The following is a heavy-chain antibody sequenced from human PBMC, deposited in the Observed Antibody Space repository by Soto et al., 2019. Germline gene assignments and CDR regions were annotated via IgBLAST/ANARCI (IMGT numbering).Heavy chain of an antibody. D-gene: IGHD1-1*01. J-gene: IGHJ4*02. V-gene: IGHV3-33*01. Sequence: QVQLEESGGGVVQPGTSLRLSCAASGFLFSRFGMHWVRQAPGKGLEWVAVIVNHGGSTGYADSVRGRFTISRDNSRXXXXXXXXXXXXXDXXXXXXXRDDEYDDNGLDHWGQGTLVTVSS. CDR1: GFLFSRFG. CDR3: XRDDEYDDNGLDH. CDR2: IVNHGGST.